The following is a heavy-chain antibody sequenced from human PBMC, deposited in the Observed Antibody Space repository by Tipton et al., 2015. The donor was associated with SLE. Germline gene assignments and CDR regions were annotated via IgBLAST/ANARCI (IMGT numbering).Heavy chain of an antibody. D-gene: IGHD6-13*01. CDR2: ISTYSGYT. J-gene: IGHJ4*02. CDR3: ARFAGTAARFTDY. CDR1: GYTFSNYF. Sequence: QVQLVQSGAEVKKPGASLKVSCKASGYTFSNYFIIWVRQAPGQGLECMGWISTYSGYTVYAQKLQGRLTMTTGTSTTTAFMELRSLTSDDTAVYYCARFAGTAARFTDYWGQGTLVTVSS. V-gene: IGHV1-18*01.